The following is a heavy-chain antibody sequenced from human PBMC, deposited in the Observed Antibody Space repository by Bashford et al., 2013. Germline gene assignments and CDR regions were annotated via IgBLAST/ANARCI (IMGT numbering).Heavy chain of an antibody. Sequence: VASVKVSCKASGYTFTGYFMHWVRQAPGQGLEWMGIINPSGGSTSYAQKLQGRVTMTRDTSTSTVYIDLSSLRSEDTALYYCARSIAARGHFDYWGQGTLVTVSS. D-gene: IGHD6-6*01. CDR1: GYTFTGYF. CDR2: INPSGGST. J-gene: IGHJ4*02. V-gene: IGHV1-46*04. CDR3: ARSIAARGHFDY.